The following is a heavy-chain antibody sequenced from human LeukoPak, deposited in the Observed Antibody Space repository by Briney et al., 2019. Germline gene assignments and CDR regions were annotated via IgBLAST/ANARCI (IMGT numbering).Heavy chain of an antibody. CDR1: GESFSNYY. V-gene: IGHV4-34*01. D-gene: IGHD3-22*01. Sequence: SETLSLTCAVYGESFSNYYWNWIRQPPGKGLEWIGEINHSGSTNYNPSLKSRVTISVDTSKNQFSLKLSSVTAADTAVYYCASSGYYHYYYYMDVWGKGTTVTVSS. CDR3: ASSGYYHYYYYMDV. CDR2: INHSGST. J-gene: IGHJ6*03.